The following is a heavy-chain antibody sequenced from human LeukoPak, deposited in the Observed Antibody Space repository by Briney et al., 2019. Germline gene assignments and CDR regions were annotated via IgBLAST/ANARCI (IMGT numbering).Heavy chain of an antibody. D-gene: IGHD3-10*01. CDR1: GYSISSGYY. V-gene: IGHV4-38-2*02. J-gene: IGHJ4*02. CDR2: IYHSGST. CDR3: AKHYMGSYYNRGLDY. Sequence: SETLSLTCTVSGYSISSGYYWGWIRQPPGKGLEWIGSIYHSGSTYYNPSLKSRVTISVDTSKNQFSLKLSSVTAADTAVYYCAKHYMGSYYNRGLDYWGQGTLVTVSS.